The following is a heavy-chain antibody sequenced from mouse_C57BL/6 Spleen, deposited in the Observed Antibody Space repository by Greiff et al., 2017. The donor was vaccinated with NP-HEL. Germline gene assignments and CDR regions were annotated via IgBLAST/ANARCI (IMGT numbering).Heavy chain of an antibody. CDR1: GFTFSDYG. V-gene: IGHV5-17*01. D-gene: IGHD1-1*01. Sequence: DVMLVESGGGLVKPGGSLKLSCAASGFTFSDYGMHWVRQAPEKGLEWVAYISSGSSTIYYADTVKGRFTISRDNAKNTLFLQMTSLRSEDTAMYYCARGSSHAMDYWGQGTSVTVSS. CDR3: ARGSSHAMDY. J-gene: IGHJ4*01. CDR2: ISSGSSTI.